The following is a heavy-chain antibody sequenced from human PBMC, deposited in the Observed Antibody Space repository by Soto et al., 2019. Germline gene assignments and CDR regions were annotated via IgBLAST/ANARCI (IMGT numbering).Heavy chain of an antibody. V-gene: IGHV4-39*01. CDR2: IYNSGTS. Sequence: TLSLTCTVSGDSISSSSLYWGWIRQPPGKGLEWIGSIYNSGTSSYNPSLKSRVTMSVDTSKKQLSLRLRSVTAADTAVYYCARLHCDSPNCVPLDPWGQGTLVTVSS. J-gene: IGHJ5*02. CDR1: GDSISSSSLY. D-gene: IGHD2-2*01. CDR3: ARLHCDSPNCVPLDP.